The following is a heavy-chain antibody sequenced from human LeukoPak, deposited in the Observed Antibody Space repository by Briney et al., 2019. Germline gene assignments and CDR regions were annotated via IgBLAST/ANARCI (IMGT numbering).Heavy chain of an antibody. J-gene: IGHJ4*02. CDR1: GGAISGYY. D-gene: IGHD3/OR15-3a*01. CDR3: ARVGSGYDFFDY. Sequence: SETLSLTCTVSGGAISGYYWSWIRQPAGKGLEWLGRVYSSGSTKYNPSLESRVTMSVDTSKNQFSLKLNFVTAADTAVYYCARVGSGYDFFDYWGQGTMVTVSS. CDR2: VYSSGST. V-gene: IGHV4-4*07.